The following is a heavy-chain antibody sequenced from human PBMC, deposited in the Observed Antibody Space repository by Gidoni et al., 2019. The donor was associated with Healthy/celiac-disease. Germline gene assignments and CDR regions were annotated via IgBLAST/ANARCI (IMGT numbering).Heavy chain of an antibody. CDR1: VGSVSSGSSY. D-gene: IGHD2-2*03. J-gene: IGHJ5*02. CDR2: IYYSGST. CDR3: ARAGGYCSSTSCPNWFDP. V-gene: IGHV4-61*01. Sequence: QVQLQESGPGLVKPSAPLSLPCTVSVGSVSSGSSYCGWIRQPPGKGLGWIGDIYYSGSTNYNPSLKSRVTISVDTSKNQFSLKLSSVTAADTAVYYCARAGGYCSSTSCPNWFDPWGQGTLVTVSS.